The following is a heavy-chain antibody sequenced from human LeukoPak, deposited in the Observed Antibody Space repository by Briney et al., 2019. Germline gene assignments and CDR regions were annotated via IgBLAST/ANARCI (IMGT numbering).Heavy chain of an antibody. CDR2: IIPIFGTA. J-gene: IGHJ4*02. CDR1: GYTFTGYY. V-gene: IGHV1-69*13. D-gene: IGHD5-24*01. Sequence: SVKVSCKASGYTFTGYYMHWVRQAPGQGLEWMGGIIPIFGTANYAQKFQGRVTITADESTSTAYMELSSLRSEDTAVYYCASSGDGYNYLQDDYWGQGTLVTVSS. CDR3: ASSGDGYNYLQDDY.